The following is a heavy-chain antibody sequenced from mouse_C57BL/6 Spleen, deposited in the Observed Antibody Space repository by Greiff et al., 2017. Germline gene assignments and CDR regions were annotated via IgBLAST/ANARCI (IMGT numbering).Heavy chain of an antibody. Sequence: QVQLQQSGAELARPGASVKMSCKASGYTFTSYTMHWVKQRPGQGLEWIGYINPSSGYTKYNQKFKDKATLTAEKSSSTADLQLSSLTSEDSAVYYCASGDYFGSSFAYWGQGTLVTVSA. D-gene: IGHD1-1*01. V-gene: IGHV1-4*01. CDR1: GYTFTSYT. CDR3: ASGDYFGSSFAY. CDR2: INPSSGYT. J-gene: IGHJ3*01.